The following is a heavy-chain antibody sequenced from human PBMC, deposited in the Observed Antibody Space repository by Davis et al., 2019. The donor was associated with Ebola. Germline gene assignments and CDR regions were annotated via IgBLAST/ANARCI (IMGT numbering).Heavy chain of an antibody. V-gene: IGHV4-34*01. D-gene: IGHD2-2*01. CDR1: GGSFSDYF. J-gene: IGHJ4*02. Sequence: SETLSLTCAVYGGSFSDYFWSWIRQSPGKGLEWIGKVSHGGVSDYNPSLRSRVTISVDTSKNQFSLKLSSVTAADTAVYYCARVPVVPAASGVDYWGQGTLVTVSS. CDR3: ARVPVVPAASGVDY. CDR2: VSHGGVS.